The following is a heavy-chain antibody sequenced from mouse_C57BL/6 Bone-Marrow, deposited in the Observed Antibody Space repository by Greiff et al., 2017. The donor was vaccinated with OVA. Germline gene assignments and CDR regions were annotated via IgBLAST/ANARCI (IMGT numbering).Heavy chain of an antibody. CDR1: GFSFTSYA. Sequence: VQLQQSGPGLVAPSQSLSITCTVSGFSFTSYAISWVRQPPGKGLEWLGVIWTGGGTNYNSALKSRLSISKDNSKSQVFLKMNSLQTDDTARYYCARNFYYGSSHEGPAYWGQGTLVTVSA. V-gene: IGHV2-9-1*01. CDR3: ARNFYYGSSHEGPAY. J-gene: IGHJ3*01. CDR2: IWTGGGT. D-gene: IGHD1-1*01.